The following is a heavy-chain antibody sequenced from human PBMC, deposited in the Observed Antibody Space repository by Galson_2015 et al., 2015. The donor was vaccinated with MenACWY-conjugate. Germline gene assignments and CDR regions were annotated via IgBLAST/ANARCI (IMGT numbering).Heavy chain of an antibody. D-gene: IGHD3-10*01. Sequence: SVKVSCKASGYSLPGYYISWVRQAPGQGPEWMGWINPNSGDTNYAQKFQGWVTMTRDTSISTAYMELIRLTSDDTAVYYCAKGYYYGSGRSPFDYWGQGTLVTVSS. J-gene: IGHJ4*02. V-gene: IGHV1-2*04. CDR3: AKGYYYGSGRSPFDY. CDR2: INPNSGDT. CDR1: GYSLPGYY.